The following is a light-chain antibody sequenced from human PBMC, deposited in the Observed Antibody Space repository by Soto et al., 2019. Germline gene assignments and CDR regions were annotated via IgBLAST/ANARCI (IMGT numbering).Light chain of an antibody. V-gene: IGLV1-44*01. CDR3: AAWDDSLNGVL. Sequence: QSVLTQPPSASGTPGQRVTISCSGSGSNIGSNTVNWYQQLPGTAPKLLIYTYNQRPSGVPDRFSGSKSGTSASLAISGLHSEDEADYYCAAWDDSLNGVLFGGGTNLTVL. J-gene: IGLJ2*01. CDR2: TYN. CDR1: GSNIGSNT.